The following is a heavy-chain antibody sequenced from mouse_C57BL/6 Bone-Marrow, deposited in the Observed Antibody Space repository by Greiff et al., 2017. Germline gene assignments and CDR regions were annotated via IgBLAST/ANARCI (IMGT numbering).Heavy chain of an antibody. CDR3: VRQNSSVYYFDY. CDR2: IRSKSNNYAT. J-gene: IGHJ2*01. CDR1: GFSFNTYA. D-gene: IGHD3-2*02. Sequence: VQLKESGGGLVQPKGSLKLSCAASGFSFNTYAMNWVRQAPGKGLEWVARIRSKSNNYATYYADSVKDRFTISRDDSESMLYLQMNNLKTEYTAMYYCVRQNSSVYYFDYWGQGTTLTVSS. V-gene: IGHV10-1*01.